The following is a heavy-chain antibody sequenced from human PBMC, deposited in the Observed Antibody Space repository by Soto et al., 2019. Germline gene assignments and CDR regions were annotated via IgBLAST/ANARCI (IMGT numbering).Heavy chain of an antibody. J-gene: IGHJ6*02. CDR2: IIPIFGTA. CDR3: ARAFHYGDYANYYYYGMDV. D-gene: IGHD4-17*01. V-gene: IGHV1-69*01. CDR1: GGSFSSYA. Sequence: QVQLVQSGAEVKKPGSSVKVSCKASGGSFSSYAISWVRQAPGQGLEWMGGIIPIFGTANYAQKFQGRVTITADEYTSTAYRELSSLRSEDTAVYYCARAFHYGDYANYYYYGMDVWGQGTTVTVSS.